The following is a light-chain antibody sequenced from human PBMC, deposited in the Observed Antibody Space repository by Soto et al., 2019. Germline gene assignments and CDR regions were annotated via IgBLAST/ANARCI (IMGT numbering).Light chain of an antibody. CDR1: QTLSSW. CDR3: QQYNSYPLT. CDR2: DVS. J-gene: IGKJ4*01. Sequence: DIQMTQSHTTLSASVGDRVTITCRASQTLSSWLAWYQQKPGKAPKLLIYDVSSLESGVPSRFSGSGSGTEFTLTISSLQPDDFATYYCQQYNSYPLTFGGGTKVEIK. V-gene: IGKV1-5*01.